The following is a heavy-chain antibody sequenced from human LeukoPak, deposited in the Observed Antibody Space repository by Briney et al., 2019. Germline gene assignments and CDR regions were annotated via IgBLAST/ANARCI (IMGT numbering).Heavy chain of an antibody. CDR3: AKDREVVTAIDY. CDR2: ISYDGSNE. D-gene: IGHD2-21*02. Sequence: PGRSLRLSCAASGFTFSSYGMHWVRQAPGKGLEWVAVISYDGSNEYYADSVKGRFTISRDNSKNTLYLQMNSLRAEDTAVYYCAKDREVVTAIDYWGQGTLVTVSS. J-gene: IGHJ4*02. V-gene: IGHV3-30*18. CDR1: GFTFSSYG.